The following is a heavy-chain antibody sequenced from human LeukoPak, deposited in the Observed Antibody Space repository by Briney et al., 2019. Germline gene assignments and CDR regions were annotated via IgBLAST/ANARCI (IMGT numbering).Heavy chain of an antibody. V-gene: IGHV3-48*01. CDR2: ISSSSSTI. D-gene: IGHD4-17*01. CDR1: GFTFSSYG. J-gene: IGHJ4*02. Sequence: GGSLRLSCAASGFTFSSYGMTWVRQAPGKGLEWVSYISSSSSTIYYADSVKGRFTISRDNAKNSLYLQMNSLRAEDTAVYYCARARIYGDWDFDYWGQGTLVTVSS. CDR3: ARARIYGDWDFDY.